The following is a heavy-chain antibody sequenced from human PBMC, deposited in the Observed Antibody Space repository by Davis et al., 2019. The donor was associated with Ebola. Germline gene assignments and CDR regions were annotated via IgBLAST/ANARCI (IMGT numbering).Heavy chain of an antibody. CDR1: GFTFSSYA. V-gene: IGHV3-23*01. Sequence: GESLNTSCAASGFTFSSYAMSWVRQAPGKGLEWVSAITGSGGSTYYADSVKGRFTISSDNSKNTLYLQMNSLRAEDTAVYYCARDHPGSGSYYHYYYYYGMDVWGQGTTVTVSS. D-gene: IGHD3-10*01. CDR3: ARDHPGSGSYYHYYYYYGMDV. CDR2: ITGSGGST. J-gene: IGHJ6*02.